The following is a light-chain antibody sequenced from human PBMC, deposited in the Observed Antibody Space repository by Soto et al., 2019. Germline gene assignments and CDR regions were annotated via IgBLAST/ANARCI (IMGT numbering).Light chain of an antibody. CDR3: AAWDDSLSGFAV. J-gene: IGLJ7*01. Sequence: QSVLTQPPSASGTPGQRVTISCSGSSSNIGSNYVYWYQQLPGTAPKLLIYRNNQRPSGVPDRFSGSKSGTSASLAISGLRSEAEADYYCAAWDDSLSGFAVFGGGTQLTVL. V-gene: IGLV1-47*01. CDR2: RNN. CDR1: SSNIGSNY.